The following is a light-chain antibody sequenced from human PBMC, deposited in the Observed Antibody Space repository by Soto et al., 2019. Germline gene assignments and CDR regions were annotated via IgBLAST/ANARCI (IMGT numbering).Light chain of an antibody. CDR3: MYPLQTPPKYI. V-gene: IGKV2-28*01. J-gene: IGKJ2*01. CDR2: LGS. Sequence: DVVMTQSPLSLPVTPGEPASISCRSSQSLLHSNGYNYLDWFLQKPGQSPQLLIYLGSTRACGVPDRFSGSGSGSDFTFKISRGEAEDVGVYYCMYPLQTPPKYIFGQGTRLDIK. CDR1: QSLLHSNGYNY.